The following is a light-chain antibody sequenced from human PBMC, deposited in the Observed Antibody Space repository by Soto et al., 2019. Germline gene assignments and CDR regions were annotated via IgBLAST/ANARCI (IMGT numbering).Light chain of an antibody. V-gene: IGLV2-14*03. CDR3: SSYTSRTTLVI. J-gene: IGLJ2*01. Sequence: QSALTQPASVSGSPGQSITISCAGSSSDIGLYNYVTWYQQHPGKAPRLIIYDVNNRPSGVSNRFSGSKSGNTASLTIFGLQAEDEADYYCSSYTSRTTLVIFGGGTK. CDR2: DVN. CDR1: SSDIGLYNY.